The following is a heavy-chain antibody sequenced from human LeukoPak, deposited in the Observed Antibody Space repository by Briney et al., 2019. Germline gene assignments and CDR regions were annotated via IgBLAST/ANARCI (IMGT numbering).Heavy chain of an antibody. Sequence: GGSLRLSCAASGFTFSTYAMTWVRQAPGKGLEWVSGISTSGDRTYYADSVKGRFIISRDNSKNTLYLQMNSLRAEDTAEYYCARSAVGTSCCTAVDYWGQGTLVTVSS. CDR1: GFTFSTYA. CDR3: ARSAVGTSCCTAVDY. J-gene: IGHJ4*02. CDR2: ISTSGDRT. V-gene: IGHV3-23*01. D-gene: IGHD1-26*01.